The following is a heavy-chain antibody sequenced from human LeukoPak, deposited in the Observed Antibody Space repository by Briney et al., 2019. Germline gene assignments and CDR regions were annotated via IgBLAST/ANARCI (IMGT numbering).Heavy chain of an antibody. CDR1: GSTFSSYS. Sequence: GGSLRLSCAASGSTFSSYSMNWVRQAPGKGLEWVSSISSSSSYIYYADSVKGRFTISRDNAKNSLYLQMNSLRAEDTAVYYCARDKVGTTGYWGQGTLVTVSS. V-gene: IGHV3-21*01. J-gene: IGHJ4*02. CDR2: ISSSSSYI. CDR3: ARDKVGTTGY. D-gene: IGHD1-1*01.